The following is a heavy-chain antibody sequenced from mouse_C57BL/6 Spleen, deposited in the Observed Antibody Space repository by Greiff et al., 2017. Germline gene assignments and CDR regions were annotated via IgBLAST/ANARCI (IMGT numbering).Heavy chain of an antibody. CDR1: GFTFTDYY. Sequence: EVKLMESGGGLVQPGGSLSLSCTASGFTFTDYYMSWVRQPPGKALEWLGFLRNKANGYTTEYSASVKGRFTISRDNSQSILYLQMNALRAEDSATYYCARWGTVVATDFDYWGQGTTLTVSS. CDR2: LRNKANGYTT. D-gene: IGHD1-1*01. V-gene: IGHV7-3*01. J-gene: IGHJ2*01. CDR3: ARWGTVVATDFDY.